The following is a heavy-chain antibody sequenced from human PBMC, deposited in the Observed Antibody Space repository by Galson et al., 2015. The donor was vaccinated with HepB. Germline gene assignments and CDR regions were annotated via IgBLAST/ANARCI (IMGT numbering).Heavy chain of an antibody. J-gene: IGHJ6*02. Sequence: SVKVSCKASGYTFTSYGISWVRQAPGQGLEWMGWISAYNGNTNYAQKLQGRVTMTTDTPTSTAYMELRSLRSDDTAVYYCARDHVLLWFGELYYYYGMDVWGQGTTVTVSS. CDR1: GYTFTSYG. CDR2: ISAYNGNT. V-gene: IGHV1-18*04. CDR3: ARDHVLLWFGELYYYYGMDV. D-gene: IGHD3-10*01.